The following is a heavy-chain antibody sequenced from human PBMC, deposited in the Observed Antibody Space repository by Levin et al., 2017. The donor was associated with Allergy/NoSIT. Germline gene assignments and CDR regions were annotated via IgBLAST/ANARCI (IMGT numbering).Heavy chain of an antibody. CDR3: ARDRRWNWNDPRADSDY. CDR2: IKEDGSEK. J-gene: IGHJ4*02. CDR1: GFTFSSFC. D-gene: IGHD1-1*01. Sequence: GESLKISCAASGFTFSSFCMSWVRPVPGKGLEWVANIKEDGSEKYYVDSVKGRFTISRDNAKNSLYLQMNSLRADDTAMYYCARDRRWNWNDPRADSDYWGQGTLVTVSS. V-gene: IGHV3-7*01.